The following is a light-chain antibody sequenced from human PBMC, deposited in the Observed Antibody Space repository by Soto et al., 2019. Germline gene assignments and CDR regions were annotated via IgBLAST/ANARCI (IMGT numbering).Light chain of an antibody. V-gene: IGLV2-8*01. CDR3: SSYAGSNNLGV. J-gene: IGLJ2*01. CDR1: SSDVGGYNY. Sequence: QSALTQPPSASGSPGQSVTISCTGTSSDVGGYNYVSWHQQHPGKAPKLMIYEVSKRPSGVPDRFSGSKSGNTASLTVSGLQAEDEADYYCSSYAGSNNLGVFGGGTKLTVL. CDR2: EVS.